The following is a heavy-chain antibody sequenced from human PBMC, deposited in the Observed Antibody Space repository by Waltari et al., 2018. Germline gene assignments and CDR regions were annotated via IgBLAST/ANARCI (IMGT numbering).Heavy chain of an antibody. CDR2: ISFDEENK. D-gene: IGHD4-4*01. J-gene: IGHJ3*02. CDR3: AKDRGAPYLDYTFVM. Sequence: QVQLVESGGGVVQPGKSLRLSCAVSGFTLSSCGMHWVRQTPDKGLEWVAVISFDEENKYFADSVKGRFTISRDISMNTVYLQMNSLRPDDTAVYYCAKDRGAPYLDYTFVMWGQGTLVTVSS. V-gene: IGHV3-30*18. CDR1: GFTLSSCG.